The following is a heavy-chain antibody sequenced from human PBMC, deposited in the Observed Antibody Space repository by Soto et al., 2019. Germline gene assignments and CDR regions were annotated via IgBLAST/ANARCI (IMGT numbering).Heavy chain of an antibody. J-gene: IGHJ4*02. D-gene: IGHD2-15*01. Sequence: GGSLRLSCEASGFTFSNYGINWVRQAPGKGLEWVSHISSSSSTIYYAESVKGRFSISRDNAKNSLYLQMSSLRNDDTAVYYCARGRVEVDCSGGSCYHLDYWGQGTQVTVSS. CDR1: GFTFSNYG. V-gene: IGHV3-48*02. CDR3: ARGRVEVDCSGGSCYHLDY. CDR2: ISSSSSTI.